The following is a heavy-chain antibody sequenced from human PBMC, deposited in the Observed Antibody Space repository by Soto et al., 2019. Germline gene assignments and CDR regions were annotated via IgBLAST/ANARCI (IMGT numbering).Heavy chain of an antibody. CDR3: ARDVRTYQGNFDY. V-gene: IGHV3-30-3*01. J-gene: IGHJ4*02. Sequence: GGSLRLSCAASGFTFSTYSMHWVRQAPGKGLEWVAVISYDGSNKYYADSVKGRFTISRDNSKNTLYLQMNSLRAEDTAVYYCARDVRTYQGNFDYWGQGTLVTVSS. D-gene: IGHD2-2*01. CDR1: GFTFSTYS. CDR2: ISYDGSNK.